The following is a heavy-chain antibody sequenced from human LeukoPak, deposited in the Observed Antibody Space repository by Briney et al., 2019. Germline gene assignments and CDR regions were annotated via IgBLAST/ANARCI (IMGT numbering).Heavy chain of an antibody. CDR1: GVSISGSY. CDR3: ARRPRNDILTGTPFDY. V-gene: IGHV4-59*01. D-gene: IGHD3-9*01. Sequence: SETLSLTCTVSGVSISGSYWSWIRQLPGKELEWIGYIYYSGSTDSNPSLKSRVTISVDTSKNQFSLKLRSVTAADTAVYYCARRPRNDILTGTPFDYWGQGILVTVSS. CDR2: IYYSGST. J-gene: IGHJ4*02.